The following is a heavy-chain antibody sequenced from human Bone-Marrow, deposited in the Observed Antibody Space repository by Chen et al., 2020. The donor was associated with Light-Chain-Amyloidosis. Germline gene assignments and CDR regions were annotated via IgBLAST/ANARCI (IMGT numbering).Heavy chain of an antibody. Sequence: VRLVESGGGVVRPGGSLRLSCTVSGFVFTTYGFQWVRQAPGKGREWVSFVRLDGSDKYYADSVKGRFTISRDDSKNTLYLQMNSLRPEDTAVYYCAQLYSYGRPFKHWGQGTLVSVSS. CDR1: GFVFTTYG. CDR3: AQLYSYGRPFKH. J-gene: IGHJ4*02. D-gene: IGHD5-18*01. CDR2: VRLDGSDK. V-gene: IGHV3-30*02.